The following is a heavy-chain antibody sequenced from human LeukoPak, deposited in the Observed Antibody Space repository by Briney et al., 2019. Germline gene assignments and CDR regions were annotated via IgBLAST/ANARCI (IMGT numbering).Heavy chain of an antibody. D-gene: IGHD2-2*02. J-gene: IGHJ4*02. CDR3: ARQGPLIVVVPAAIGRDLDY. V-gene: IGHV5-10-1*01. Sequence: AGESLKISCKGSGYSFTSYWISWVRQMPGKGLEWMGRIDPSDSYTNYSPSFQGHVTISADKSISTAYLQWSSLKASDTAMYYCARQGPLIVVVPAAIGRDLDYWGQGTLVTVSS. CDR1: GYSFTSYW. CDR2: IDPSDSYT.